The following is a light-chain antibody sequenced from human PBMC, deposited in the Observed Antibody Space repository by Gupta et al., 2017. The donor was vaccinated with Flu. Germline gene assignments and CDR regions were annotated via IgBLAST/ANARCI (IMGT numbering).Light chain of an antibody. CDR2: RAS. V-gene: IGKV1-5*03. J-gene: IGKJ1*01. CDR3: QQYNSYSWT. Sequence: DVRMTQSPSTLSASVGDRVTITCRASQNVNSWLAWFKQKPGKAPRLLIYRASILESGVPLRFSGSGSETEFTLTINSLQPDDSATYYCQQYNSYSWTFGQGTKVEIK. CDR1: QNVNSW.